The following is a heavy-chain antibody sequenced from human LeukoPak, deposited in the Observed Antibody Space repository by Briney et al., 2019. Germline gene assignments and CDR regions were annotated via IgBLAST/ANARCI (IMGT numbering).Heavy chain of an antibody. CDR1: GGSISSYY. CDR3: ARIRGDYYGMDV. D-gene: IGHD3-3*01. J-gene: IGHJ6*02. CDR2: IYYSGST. V-gene: IGHV4-59*12. Sequence: SETLSLTCTVSGGSISSYYWSWIRQPPGKGLEWIGYIYYSGSTNYNPSLKSRVTISVDTSKNQFSLKLSSVTAADTAVYYCARIRGDYYGMDVWGQGTTVTVSS.